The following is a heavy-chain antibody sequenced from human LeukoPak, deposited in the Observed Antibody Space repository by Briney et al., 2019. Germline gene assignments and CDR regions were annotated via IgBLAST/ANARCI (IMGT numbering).Heavy chain of an antibody. Sequence: ASVKVSCKASGYTFTDYDLCWVRQATGQGLEWMGWMNPNSGNTGYPQKFQGRVTMTSNTSISTAYMELSSLSSEDTAVFYCARGIVASGFDSWGQGTLVTVST. D-gene: IGHD5-12*01. J-gene: IGHJ4*02. CDR2: MNPNSGNT. V-gene: IGHV1-8*01. CDR1: GYTFTDYD. CDR3: ARGIVASGFDS.